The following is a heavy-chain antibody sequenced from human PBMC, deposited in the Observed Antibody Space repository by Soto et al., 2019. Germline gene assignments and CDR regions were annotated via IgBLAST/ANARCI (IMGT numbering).Heavy chain of an antibody. V-gene: IGHV1-3*01. D-gene: IGHD2-21*02. CDR3: ARNSYISGDHDFYYFDY. Sequence: AASVKVSCKASGYTFTRYAIHWVRQAPGQRPEWMRWINPGNGDTRYSEKLQGRVTFTRDTSASTTYMELSSLRSEDTAMYYCARNSYISGDHDFYYFDYWGQGTPVTVSS. J-gene: IGHJ4*02. CDR2: INPGNGDT. CDR1: GYTFTRYA.